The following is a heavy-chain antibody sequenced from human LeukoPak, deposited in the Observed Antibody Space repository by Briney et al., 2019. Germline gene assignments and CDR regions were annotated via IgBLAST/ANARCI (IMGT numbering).Heavy chain of an antibody. CDR1: GGSISSYY. CDR3: ASHSFVVTAIRSGAFDI. Sequence: SETLSLTCTVSGGSISSYYWSWIRQPPGKGLEWIGYIYYSGSTNYNPSLKSRVTISVDTSKNQFSLKLSSVTAADTAVYYCASHSFVVTAIRSGAFDIWGQGTMVTVSS. V-gene: IGHV4-59*08. J-gene: IGHJ3*02. CDR2: IYYSGST. D-gene: IGHD2-21*02.